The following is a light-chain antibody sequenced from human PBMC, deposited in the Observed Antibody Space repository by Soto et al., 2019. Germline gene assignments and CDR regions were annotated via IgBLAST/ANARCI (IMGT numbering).Light chain of an antibody. Sequence: EIVMTQSPATLSVSPGERATLSCRASQSVSSNLAWYQQKPGQAPRLLIYDASNRATGIPARFSGSGSGTDFTLTISSLEPQDFAVYYCQQRSNWPTATFGQGTRLEIK. CDR2: DAS. CDR1: QSVSSN. CDR3: QQRSNWPTAT. J-gene: IGKJ5*01. V-gene: IGKV3-11*01.